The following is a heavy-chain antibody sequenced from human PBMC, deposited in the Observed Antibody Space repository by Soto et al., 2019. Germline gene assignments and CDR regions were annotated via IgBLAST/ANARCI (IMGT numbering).Heavy chain of an antibody. CDR1: GGSINKYY. Sequence: QVQLQESGPGLVNPSETLSLTCTVSGGSINKYYWSWIRQPPGKELEWIGNIYYDGTTTYSPSLESRITISVVTSKNQTSLRLSSVTAADTAIYYCVRGGAVVAADYYYHIDVWGEGTTVTVSS. J-gene: IGHJ6*03. D-gene: IGHD2-15*01. CDR2: IYYDGTT. V-gene: IGHV4-59*01. CDR3: VRGGAVVAADYYYHIDV.